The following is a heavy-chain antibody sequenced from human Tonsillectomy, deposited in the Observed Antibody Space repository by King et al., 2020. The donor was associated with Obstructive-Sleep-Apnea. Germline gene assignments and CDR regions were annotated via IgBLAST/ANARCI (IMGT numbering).Heavy chain of an antibody. D-gene: IGHD3-3*01. CDR3: AKGGEEEWLLHSGFDY. V-gene: IGHV3-30*18. J-gene: IGHJ4*02. Sequence: VQLVESGGGVVQPGRSLRLSCAASGFTFSSYGMHWVRQAPGKGLEWVAVISYDGSNKHYADSVKGRFTISRDNSKNTLYLQMNSLRAEDTAVYYCAKGGEEEWLLHSGFDYWGQGTLVTVSS. CDR1: GFTFSSYG. CDR2: ISYDGSNK.